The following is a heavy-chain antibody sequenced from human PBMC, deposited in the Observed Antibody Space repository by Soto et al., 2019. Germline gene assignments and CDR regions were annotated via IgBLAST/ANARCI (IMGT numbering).Heavy chain of an antibody. CDR1: GGTFSSHT. CDR2: IIPALGTA. CDR3: ARPDFGDYWYFDL. J-gene: IGHJ2*01. D-gene: IGHD4-17*01. Sequence: QAQLVQSGAEVKKPGSSVKVSCKASGGTFSSHTFSWVRQAPGQGLEWMGRIIPALGTATYAQKFLGRVTITAYESATTVYMELNSLRSEDTAVYYCARPDFGDYWYFDLWGRGTLVTVSS. V-gene: IGHV1-69*08.